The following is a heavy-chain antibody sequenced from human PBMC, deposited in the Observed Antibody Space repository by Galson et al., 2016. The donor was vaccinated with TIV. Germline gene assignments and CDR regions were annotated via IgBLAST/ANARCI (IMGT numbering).Heavy chain of an antibody. J-gene: IGHJ6*02. CDR1: GGTFSSYV. D-gene: IGHD5-18*01. V-gene: IGHV1-69*13. CDR2: IIPMFGTA. Sequence: SVKVSCKASGGTFSSYVIKWVRQAPGQGLEWMGEIIPMFGTANYAQKFQGRVTITADESTSTAYMELSSLRSEDTAVYYVAKDRNTAFDTHYSYYGLDVWGQGTTVIVSS. CDR3: AKDRNTAFDTHYSYYGLDV.